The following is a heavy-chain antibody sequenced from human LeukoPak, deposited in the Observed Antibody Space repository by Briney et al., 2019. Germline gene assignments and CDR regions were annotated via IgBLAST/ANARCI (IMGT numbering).Heavy chain of an antibody. D-gene: IGHD5-12*01. CDR2: IYYSGST. J-gene: IGHJ3*02. CDR3: ARVTASRYDRAFGI. CDR1: GGSISSYY. Sequence: PSETLSLTCTVSGGSISSYYWSWIRQPPGKGLEWIGYIYYSGSTNYNPSLKSRVTISVDTSKNQFSLKLSSVTAADTAVYYCARVTASRYDRAFGIWGQGTMVTVSS. V-gene: IGHV4-59*01.